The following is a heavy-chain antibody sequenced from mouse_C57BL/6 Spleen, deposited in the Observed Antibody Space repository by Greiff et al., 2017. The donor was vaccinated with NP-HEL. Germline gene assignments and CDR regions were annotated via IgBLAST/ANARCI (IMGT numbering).Heavy chain of an antibody. CDR3: ARDAHYYGSSYYWYFDV. V-gene: IGHV5-4*01. D-gene: IGHD1-1*01. J-gene: IGHJ1*03. CDR2: ISDGGSYT. CDR1: GFTFSSYA. Sequence: EVMLVESGGGLVKPGGSLKLSCAASGFTFSSYAMAWVRQTPEKRLEWVATISDGGSYTYYPDNVKGRFTISRDNAKNNLYMQMSHLKSEDTAMYYCARDAHYYGSSYYWYFDVWGTGTTVTVSS.